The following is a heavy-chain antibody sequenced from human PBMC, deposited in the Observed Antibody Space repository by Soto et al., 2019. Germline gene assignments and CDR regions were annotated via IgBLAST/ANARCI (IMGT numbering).Heavy chain of an antibody. CDR3: SRDRDDYGDYRSNYGMDV. V-gene: IGHV1-18*04. D-gene: IGHD4-17*01. CDR1: GYTFTSYG. Sequence: QVQLVQSGAEVKKPVASVKVSCKASGYTFTSYGISWARQAPGQGLEWRGWISAYNGNTNHAQKLQGRVTMTTDTSTSTSYRELRSLRSDYTARYYCSRDRDDYGDYRSNYGMDVWGRGSTVTVS. CDR2: ISAYNGNT. J-gene: IGHJ6*02.